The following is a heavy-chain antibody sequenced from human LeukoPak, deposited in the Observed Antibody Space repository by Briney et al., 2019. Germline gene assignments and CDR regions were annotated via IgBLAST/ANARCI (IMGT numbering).Heavy chain of an antibody. Sequence: PSETLSLTCTVSGGSISNLNYYWSWIRQPPGKGLEWIGYIYYSGSTSYNPSLKSRVTISVDTSKNQFSLKLSSVTAADTAVYYCARITHSSSWFELLFDSWGQGTLVTVSS. CDR3: ARITHSSSWFELLFDS. V-gene: IGHV4-61*01. CDR2: IYYSGST. J-gene: IGHJ4*02. CDR1: GGSISNLNYY. D-gene: IGHD6-13*01.